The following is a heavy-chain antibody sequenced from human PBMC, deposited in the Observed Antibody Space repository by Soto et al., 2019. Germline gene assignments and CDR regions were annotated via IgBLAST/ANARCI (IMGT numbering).Heavy chain of an antibody. CDR1: GFTFSDYY. J-gene: IGHJ4*02. Sequence: QVQLVESGGGLVKPGGSLRLSCTASGFTFSDYYMNWIRQAPGKGLEWVSYISNRANTIYYADSVKVRFTVSRDNANNSLFLQMNSLCAEDTAVYYCARGGVAYSSGWGIDYWGRGTLLTVSS. CDR2: ISNRANTI. CDR3: ARGGVAYSSGWGIDY. D-gene: IGHD6-19*01. V-gene: IGHV3-11*01.